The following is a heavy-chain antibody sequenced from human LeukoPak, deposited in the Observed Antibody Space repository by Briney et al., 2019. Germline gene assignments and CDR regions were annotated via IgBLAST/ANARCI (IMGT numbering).Heavy chain of an antibody. J-gene: IGHJ4*02. CDR3: ARGGGYYTSGSYLGY. CDR2: IYHRGSA. D-gene: IGHD3-10*01. V-gene: IGHV4-59*01. CDR1: GGSISTYH. Sequence: PSETLSLTCTVSGGSISTYHWSWIRQPPGKGLEWIGYIYHRGSANYNPSLKSRVAVSLDTSKNQFSLKLSSVTAADTAIYYCARGGGYYTSGSYLGYWGRGTLVTVSS.